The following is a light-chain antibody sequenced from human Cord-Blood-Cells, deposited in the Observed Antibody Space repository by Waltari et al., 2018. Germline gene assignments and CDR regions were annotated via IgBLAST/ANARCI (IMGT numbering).Light chain of an antibody. CDR2: DAS. V-gene: IGKV3-11*01. CDR3: QQRSNWQT. CDR1: QSVRSY. Sequence: EIVLTQSPATLSLSPGETATLSCRASQSVRSYLAWYQQKPGQAPRLLIYDASNRATGIPARFSGSGSGTDFTLTISSLEPEDFAVYYCQQRSNWQTFGQGTKVEIK. J-gene: IGKJ1*01.